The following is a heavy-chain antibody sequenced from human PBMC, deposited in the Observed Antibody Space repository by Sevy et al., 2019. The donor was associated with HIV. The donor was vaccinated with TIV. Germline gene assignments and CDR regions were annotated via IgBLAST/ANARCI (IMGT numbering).Heavy chain of an antibody. Sequence: GGYLRLSCAASGFTFSSYEMNWVRQAPGKGLEWVSYISSSGSTIYYADSVKGRFTISRDNAKNSLYLQMNSLRAEDTAVYYCARVEFGDSSDYWGQGTLVTVSS. CDR3: ARVEFGDSSDY. CDR1: GFTFSSYE. V-gene: IGHV3-48*03. D-gene: IGHD6-13*01. CDR2: ISSSGSTI. J-gene: IGHJ4*02.